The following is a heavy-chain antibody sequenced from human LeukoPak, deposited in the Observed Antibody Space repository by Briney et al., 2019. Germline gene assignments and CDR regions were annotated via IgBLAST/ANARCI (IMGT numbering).Heavy chain of an antibody. CDR2: ISSGGTYK. Sequence: PGGSLRLSCAASGFTFSSYGMHWVRQAPGKGLEWVSSISSGGTYKHYADSVKGRFTISRDNAQNSLYLQMNSLRAEDSSVYYCARPTTVTTISADAFDIWGQGTMVTVSS. D-gene: IGHD4-17*01. CDR3: ARPTTVTTISADAFDI. CDR1: GFTFSSYG. J-gene: IGHJ3*02. V-gene: IGHV3-21*01.